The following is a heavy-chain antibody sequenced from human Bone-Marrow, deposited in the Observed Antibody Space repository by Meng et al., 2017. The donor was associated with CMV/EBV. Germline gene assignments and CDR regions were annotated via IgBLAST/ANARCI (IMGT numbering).Heavy chain of an antibody. V-gene: IGHV3-33*06. CDR3: AKDLTPYGDFWSGYYYYYGMGV. D-gene: IGHD3-3*01. CDR1: GFTFSSYG. Sequence: GESLKISCAASGFTFSSYGMHWVRQAPGKGLEWVAVIWYDGSNKYYADSVKGRFTISRDNSKNTLYLQMNSLRAEDTAVYYCAKDLTPYGDFWSGYYYYYGMGVWGQGTTVTVSS. CDR2: IWYDGSNK. J-gene: IGHJ6*02.